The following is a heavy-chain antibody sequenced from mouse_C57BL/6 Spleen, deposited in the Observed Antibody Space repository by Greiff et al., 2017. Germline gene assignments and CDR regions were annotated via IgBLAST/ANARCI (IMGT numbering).Heavy chain of an antibody. V-gene: IGHV1-52*01. CDR3: AKGGYYCNYPYYFDY. CDR1: GYTFTSYW. J-gene: IGHJ2*01. Sequence: QVQLQQPGAELVRPGSSVKLSCKASGYTFTSYWMHWVKQRPIQGLEWIGNIDPSDSETHYNQKFKDKATLTVDKSSSTAYMQLSSLTSEDSAVYYCAKGGYYCNYPYYFDYWGQGTTLTVSS. CDR2: IDPSDSET. D-gene: IGHD2-1*01.